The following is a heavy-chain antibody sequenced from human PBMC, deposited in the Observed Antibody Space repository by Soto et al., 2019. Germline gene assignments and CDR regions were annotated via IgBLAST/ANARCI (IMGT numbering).Heavy chain of an antibody. D-gene: IGHD6-13*01. CDR3: TTSGIAAADN. Sequence: EVQLVESGGGLVKPGVSLRLSCAASGFTFNNALMNGVRQAPGKGLEWVGRITSKTDGGTTDYAAPGKGRFTISRDDSKNTLYLQRNSLKTEVTAVYDCTTSGIAAADNWGQGTLVTVSS. V-gene: IGHV3-15*07. CDR2: ITSKTDGGTT. CDR1: GFTFNNAL. J-gene: IGHJ4*02.